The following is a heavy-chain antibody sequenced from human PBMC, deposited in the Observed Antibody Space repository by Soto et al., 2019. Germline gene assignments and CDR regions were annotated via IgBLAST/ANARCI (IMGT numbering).Heavy chain of an antibody. V-gene: IGHV3-21*01. CDR1: GFTFSRYS. CDR2: ISSTTNYI. CDR3: ARESEDLTSNFDY. J-gene: IGHJ4*02. Sequence: GGSLRLSCAASGFTFSRYSMNWVRQAPGKGLEWVSSISSTTNYIYYADSMKGRFTVSRDNAKNSVYLDMNSLSAEDTAVYYCARESEDLTSNFDYWGQGTVVTVSS.